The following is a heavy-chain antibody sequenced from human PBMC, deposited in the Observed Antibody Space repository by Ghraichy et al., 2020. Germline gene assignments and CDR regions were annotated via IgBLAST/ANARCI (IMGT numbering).Heavy chain of an antibody. J-gene: IGHJ3*02. CDR1: GYSFTSYW. Sequence: GGSLNISCKGSGYSFTSYWIGWVRQMPGKGLEWMGIIYPGDSDTRYSPSFQGQVTISADKSISTAYLQWSSLKASDTAMYYCASKLGYCSGGSCYSGAFDIWGQGTMVTVSS. CDR2: IYPGDSDT. CDR3: ASKLGYCSGGSCYSGAFDI. V-gene: IGHV5-51*01. D-gene: IGHD2-15*01.